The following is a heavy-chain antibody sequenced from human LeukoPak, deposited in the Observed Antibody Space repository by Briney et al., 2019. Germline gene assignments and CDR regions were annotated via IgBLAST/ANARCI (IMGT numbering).Heavy chain of an antibody. Sequence: ASVKVSCKASGYTITGYYMHWVRQAPGQGLEWKGWINPNSGGTNYEQKFQGRVTMTRDTSISTAYMELSRLRADDTAVYYCARDSGSLGDYWGQGTLVTVSS. V-gene: IGHV1-2*02. D-gene: IGHD1-26*01. CDR2: INPNSGGT. CDR1: GYTITGYY. J-gene: IGHJ4*02. CDR3: ARDSGSLGDY.